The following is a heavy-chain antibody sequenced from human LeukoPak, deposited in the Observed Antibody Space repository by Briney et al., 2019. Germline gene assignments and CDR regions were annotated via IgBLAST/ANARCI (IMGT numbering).Heavy chain of an antibody. CDR1: GGSISSGSYY. CDR3: ARDCSSTSCYGEPRLTY. V-gene: IGHV4-61*02. CDR2: IYTSGST. Sequence: SETLSLTCTVSGGSISSGSYYWSWIRQPAGKGLEWIGRIYTSGSTNYNPSLKSRVTISVDTSKNQFSLKLSSVTAADTAVYYCARDCSSTSCYGEPRLTYWGQGILVTVSS. J-gene: IGHJ4*02. D-gene: IGHD2-2*01.